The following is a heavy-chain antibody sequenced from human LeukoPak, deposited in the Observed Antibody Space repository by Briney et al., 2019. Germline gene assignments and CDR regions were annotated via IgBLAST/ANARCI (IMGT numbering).Heavy chain of an antibody. CDR1: GFTFSDYY. CDR2: ISSCGSTI. V-gene: IGHV3-11*04. J-gene: IGHJ4*02. Sequence: GGSLRLSCAASGFTFSDYYMSWIRQAPGKGLEWVSYISSCGSTIYYAGSVKGRFTISRDNAKNSLYLQMDSLRAEDTAVYYCAGSPDLQLWYDFWGQGTLVTVSS. CDR3: AGSPDLQLWYDF. D-gene: IGHD5-18*01.